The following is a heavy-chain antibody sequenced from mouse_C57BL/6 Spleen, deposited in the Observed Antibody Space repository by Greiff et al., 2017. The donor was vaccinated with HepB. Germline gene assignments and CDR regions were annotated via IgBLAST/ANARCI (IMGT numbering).Heavy chain of an antibody. D-gene: IGHD4-1*01. CDR2: IYPGDGDT. Sequence: VQLQQSGPELVKPGASVKISCKASGYAFSSSWMNWVKQRPGKGLEWIGRIYPGDGDTNYNGKFKGKATLTADKSSSTAYMQLSSLTSEDSAVYFCARRAITGTEGYFDYWGQGTTLTVSS. CDR3: ARRAITGTEGYFDY. CDR1: GYAFSSSW. J-gene: IGHJ2*01. V-gene: IGHV1-82*01.